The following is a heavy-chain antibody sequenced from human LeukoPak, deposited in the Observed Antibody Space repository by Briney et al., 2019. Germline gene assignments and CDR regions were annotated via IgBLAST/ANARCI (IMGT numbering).Heavy chain of an antibody. Sequence: GGSLRLSCAASGFTFSSYWMHWVRQVPGKGLVWVSRINSDGGSTSYAGSVKGRFTISRDNAKNTLYVQMNSLRAEDTAVYYCSTGSGHAFDIWGRGTMVTVS. J-gene: IGHJ3*02. CDR2: INSDGGST. V-gene: IGHV3-74*01. CDR3: STGSGHAFDI. CDR1: GFTFSSYW. D-gene: IGHD3-10*01.